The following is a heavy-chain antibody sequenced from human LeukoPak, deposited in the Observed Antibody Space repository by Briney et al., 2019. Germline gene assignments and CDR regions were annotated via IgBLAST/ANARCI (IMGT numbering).Heavy chain of an antibody. CDR1: GFTFSSYS. J-gene: IGHJ4*02. D-gene: IGHD3-22*01. CDR2: ISSSSSYI. V-gene: IGHV3-21*01. Sequence: GGSLRLSCAASGFTFSSYSMNWVRQAPGKGLEWVSSISSSSSYIYYADSVKGRFTISRDNAKNSLYLQMNSLRAGDTAVYYCARDMIVVGLFDYWGQGTLVTVSS. CDR3: ARDMIVVGLFDY.